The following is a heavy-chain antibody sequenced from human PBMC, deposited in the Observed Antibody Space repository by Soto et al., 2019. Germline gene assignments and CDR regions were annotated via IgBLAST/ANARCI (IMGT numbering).Heavy chain of an antibody. J-gene: IGHJ4*02. Sequence: QVQLVQSGAEEKKPGASVKVSCKASGYTFTSYAIHWVRQAPGQRLEWMGWINAGNGNTKYSQKFQGRVTITRDTSASTAYMELSRLKSEDTGVYYCARGEWWLFDYWGKGTLVTVS. CDR3: ARGEWWLFDY. D-gene: IGHD2-8*01. CDR2: INAGNGNT. CDR1: GYTFTSYA. V-gene: IGHV1-3*05.